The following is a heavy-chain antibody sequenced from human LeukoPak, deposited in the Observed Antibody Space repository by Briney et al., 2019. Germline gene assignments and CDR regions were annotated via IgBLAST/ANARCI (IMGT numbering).Heavy chain of an antibody. CDR3: ARLRYFDWLFPRNWFDP. CDR1: GGSFSGYY. V-gene: IGHV4-34*01. Sequence: PSETLSLTCAVYGGSFSGYYWSWIRQPPGKGLEWIGEINHSGSTNYNPSLKSRVTISVDTSKNQSSLKLSSVTAADTAVYYCARLRYFDWLFPRNWFDPWGQGTLVTVSS. J-gene: IGHJ5*02. CDR2: INHSGST. D-gene: IGHD3-9*01.